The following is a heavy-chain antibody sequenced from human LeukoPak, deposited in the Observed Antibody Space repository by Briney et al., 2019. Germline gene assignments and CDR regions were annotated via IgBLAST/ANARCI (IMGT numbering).Heavy chain of an antibody. CDR2: ISWDGGST. CDR1: GFTFDDYA. D-gene: IGHD1-14*01. CDR3: AKGYRTYYMDV. J-gene: IGHJ6*03. V-gene: IGHV3-43D*03. Sequence: GGSLGLSCAASGFTFDDYAMHWVRQAPGKGLEWVSLISWDGGSTYYADSVKGRFTISRDNSKNSLYLQMNSLRAEDTALYYCAKGYRTYYMDVWGKGTTVTVSS.